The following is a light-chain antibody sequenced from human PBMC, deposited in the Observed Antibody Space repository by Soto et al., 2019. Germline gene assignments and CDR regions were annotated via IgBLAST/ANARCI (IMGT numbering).Light chain of an antibody. V-gene: IGLV2-14*01. CDR2: EVS. J-gene: IGLJ1*01. Sequence: QSALTQPASVSGSPGQSITISCTGTSSDVGGYNYVSWYQQHPGKAPKLMIYEVSNRPSGVSNRFSGSKSGNTASLTISGRQAEDEADYHCSSYTSSSIDYVFGTGTKLTVL. CDR3: SSYTSSSIDYV. CDR1: SSDVGGYNY.